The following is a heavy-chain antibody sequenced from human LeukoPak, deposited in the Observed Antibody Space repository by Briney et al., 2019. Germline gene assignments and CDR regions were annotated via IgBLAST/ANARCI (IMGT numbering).Heavy chain of an antibody. CDR1: GGTFSSYA. CDR2: IIPIFGTA. Sequence: GASVKVSCKASGGTFSSYAISWVRQAPGQGLEWMGGIIPIFGTANYAQKFQGRVTITADESTSTAYMELSSLRSEDTAVYYCARSSAQANAFDIWGQGTMVTVSS. V-gene: IGHV1-69*13. J-gene: IGHJ3*02. CDR3: ARSSAQANAFDI.